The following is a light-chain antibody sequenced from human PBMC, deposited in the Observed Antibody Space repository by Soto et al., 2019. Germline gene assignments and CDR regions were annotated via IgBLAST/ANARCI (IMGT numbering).Light chain of an antibody. V-gene: IGKV3-15*01. J-gene: IGKJ2*01. CDR3: QQYNNWPYT. CDR1: QSVSSN. CDR2: GAS. Sequence: IVMTQSPATLSVSPGERATLSCRASQSVSSNLAWYQQKPDQAPRLLIYGASTRATGIPARFSGSGSGTEFTLTISSLQSEDFAVYYCQQYNNWPYTFGQGTKVDIK.